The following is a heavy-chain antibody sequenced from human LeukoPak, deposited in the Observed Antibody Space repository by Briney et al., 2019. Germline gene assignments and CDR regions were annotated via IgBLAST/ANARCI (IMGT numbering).Heavy chain of an antibody. Sequence: GGSLRLSCAASGFTFSSYEMNWVRQAPGKGLEWLSYISSSGSTIYYADSVKGRFTISRDNAKNSLYLQMNSLRAEDTAVYYCARGRIDGMDVWGQGTTVTVSS. J-gene: IGHJ6*02. CDR1: GFTFSSYE. D-gene: IGHD2-15*01. V-gene: IGHV3-48*03. CDR2: ISSSGSTI. CDR3: ARGRIDGMDV.